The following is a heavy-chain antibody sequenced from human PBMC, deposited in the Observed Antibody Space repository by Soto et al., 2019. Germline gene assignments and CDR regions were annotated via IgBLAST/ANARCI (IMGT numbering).Heavy chain of an antibody. Sequence: GGSLRLSCAASGFTFSSYSMNWVRQAPGKGLEWVSSISSSSSYIYYADSVKGRFTISRDNSKNTLYLQMNSLRAEDTAVYYCAKDWKYSSGYYSLPDWFDPWGQGTLVTVSS. D-gene: IGHD3-22*01. V-gene: IGHV3-21*04. CDR3: AKDWKYSSGYYSLPDWFDP. J-gene: IGHJ5*02. CDR2: ISSSSSYI. CDR1: GFTFSSYS.